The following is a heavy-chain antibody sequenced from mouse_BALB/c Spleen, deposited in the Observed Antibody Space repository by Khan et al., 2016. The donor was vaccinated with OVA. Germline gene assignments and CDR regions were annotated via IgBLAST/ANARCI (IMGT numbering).Heavy chain of an antibody. CDR3: ARDYCFAY. Sequence: EVQLVESGGGLVKPGGSLKLSCAASGFTFSNYGVSWVRQTPEKRLEWVASISSGDTTYYPDSVKCRFTISRDNARNILYLQMSSLRSEDTAMYFCARDYCFAYWGQVTLVTGSA. V-gene: IGHV5-6-5*01. CDR1: GFTFSNYG. D-gene: IGHD2-13*01. CDR2: ISSGDTT. J-gene: IGHJ3*01.